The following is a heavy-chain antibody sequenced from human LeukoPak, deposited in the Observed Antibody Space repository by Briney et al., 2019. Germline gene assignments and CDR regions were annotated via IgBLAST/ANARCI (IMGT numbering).Heavy chain of an antibody. CDR2: ISGYNGDT. J-gene: IGHJ5*02. Sequence: ASVKVSCKASGYTFTSYGISWVRQAPGQGLEWLGWISGYNGDTNYGQILQGRLTMTTDTSTNTAYMELRSLTSDDTAVYYCARAQAGNYDWPLDLWGQGTLVTVSS. D-gene: IGHD5-12*01. CDR3: ARAQAGNYDWPLDL. CDR1: GYTFTSYG. V-gene: IGHV1-18*01.